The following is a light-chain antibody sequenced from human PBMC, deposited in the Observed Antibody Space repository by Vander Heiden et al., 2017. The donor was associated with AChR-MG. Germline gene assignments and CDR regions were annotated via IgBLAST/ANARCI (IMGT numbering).Light chain of an antibody. V-gene: IGLV2-8*01. CDR1: SSDVGGYNY. Sequence: ISCTGTSSDVGGYNYVAWYQQHPGKAPKLMIYEVSKRPSGVPDRFSGSKSGNTASLTVSGLQAEDEADYYCSSYAGSNNLGVFGTGTKVTGL. CDR3: SSYAGSNNLGV. CDR2: EVS. J-gene: IGLJ1*01.